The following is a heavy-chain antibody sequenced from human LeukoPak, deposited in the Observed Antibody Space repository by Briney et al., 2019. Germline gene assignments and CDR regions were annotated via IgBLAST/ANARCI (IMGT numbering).Heavy chain of an antibody. Sequence: SETLSLTCSVCGGSISSTSYYWGWIRRPPGKGLEWIASIYYSGTTHYNPSLKSRVTMSVDTSKNQFSLKLSAVTAADTAVYYCARQFHGSGYVDDLWGQGTLVTVS. J-gene: IGHJ5*02. D-gene: IGHD5-12*01. CDR1: GGSISSTSYY. V-gene: IGHV4-39*01. CDR2: IYYSGTT. CDR3: ARQFHGSGYVDDL.